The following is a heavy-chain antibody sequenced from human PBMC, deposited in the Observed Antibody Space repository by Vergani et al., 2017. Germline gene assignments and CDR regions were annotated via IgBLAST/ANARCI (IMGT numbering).Heavy chain of an antibody. CDR1: GGTFSSYT. J-gene: IGHJ4*02. Sequence: QVQLVQSGAEVKKPGSSVKVSCKASGGTFSSYTISWVRQAPGQGLGWMGRIIPILGIANYAQKFQGRVTITADKSTSTAYMELSSLRAEDAAVYYCARERGGTTVTTSYFDYWGQGTLVTVSS. CDR3: ARERGGTTVTTSYFDY. V-gene: IGHV1-69*08. D-gene: IGHD4-17*01. CDR2: IIPILGIA.